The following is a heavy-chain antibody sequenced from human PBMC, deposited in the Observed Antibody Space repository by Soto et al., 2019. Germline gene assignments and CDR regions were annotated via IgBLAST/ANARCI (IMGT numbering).Heavy chain of an antibody. Sequence: SGPTLVNPTQTLTPTCTFSGFSLTTRGVGVAWIRQPPGKALEWLALIYWNDDKRYSPSLKSRLTITKDTSKNEVVLTMTNMDPADTATYYCAQGGGGMDVRGQGTTVTVSS. CDR1: GFSLTTRGVG. D-gene: IGHD3-16*01. CDR3: AQGGGGMDV. V-gene: IGHV2-5*01. CDR2: IYWNDDK. J-gene: IGHJ6*02.